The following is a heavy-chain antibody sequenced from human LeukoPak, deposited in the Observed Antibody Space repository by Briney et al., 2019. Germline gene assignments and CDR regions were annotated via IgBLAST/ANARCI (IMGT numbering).Heavy chain of an antibody. D-gene: IGHD6-13*01. CDR2: ISGSGGST. Sequence: PGGSLRLSCAASGFTFSSYAMSWVRQAPGKGLEWVSAISGSGGSTYYADSVKGRFTISRDNSKNTLSLQMNSLRAEDTAVYYCAVQRTLWQQVLDHWGQGTLVTVSS. CDR3: AVQRTLWQQVLDH. V-gene: IGHV3-23*01. J-gene: IGHJ4*02. CDR1: GFTFSSYA.